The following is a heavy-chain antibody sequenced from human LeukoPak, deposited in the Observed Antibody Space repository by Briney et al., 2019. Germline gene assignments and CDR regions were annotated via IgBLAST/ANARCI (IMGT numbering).Heavy chain of an antibody. CDR3: AKDMWRFGELDYDY. D-gene: IGHD3-10*01. CDR1: GFTFDAYA. V-gene: IGHV3-43*02. J-gene: IGHJ4*02. CDR2: ISGDGGST. Sequence: GGSLRLSCAASGFTFDAYAMHWVRQAPGKGLEWVSLISGDGGSTYYADSVKGRFTIPRDNSKNSLYLQMNSLRTEDTALYYCAKDMWRFGELDYDYWGQGTLVTVSS.